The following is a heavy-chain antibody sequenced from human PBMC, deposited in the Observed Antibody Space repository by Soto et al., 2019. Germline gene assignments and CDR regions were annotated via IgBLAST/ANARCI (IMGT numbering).Heavy chain of an antibody. CDR3: AREVAEWELRFLVLSVPYYYGMDV. V-gene: IGHV1-18*04. D-gene: IGHD1-26*01. J-gene: IGHJ6*02. CDR2: ISAYNGNT. Sequence: QVQLVQSGAEVKKPGASVKVSCKASGYTFTSYGISWVRQAPGQGLEWMGWISAYNGNTNYAQKLQGSVTMTTDTSTSTAYMELRSLRSDDTAVYYCAREVAEWELRFLVLSVPYYYGMDVWGQGTTVTVSS. CDR1: GYTFTSYG.